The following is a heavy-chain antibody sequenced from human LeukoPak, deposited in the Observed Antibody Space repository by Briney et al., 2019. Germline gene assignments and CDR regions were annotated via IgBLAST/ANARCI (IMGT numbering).Heavy chain of an antibody. D-gene: IGHD2-15*01. Sequence: GGSLRLSCAASGFTFSSYEMNWVRQAPGKGLEWVSHISSSGSTIYYADSVKGRFTISRDNAKNSLYLQMNSLRAEDTAVYYCARESSLLSFDCWGQGTLVTVSS. V-gene: IGHV3-48*03. CDR2: ISSSGSTI. CDR1: GFTFSSYE. J-gene: IGHJ4*02. CDR3: ARESSLLSFDC.